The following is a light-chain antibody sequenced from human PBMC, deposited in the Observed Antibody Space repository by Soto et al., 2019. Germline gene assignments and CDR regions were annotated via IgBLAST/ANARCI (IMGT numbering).Light chain of an antibody. V-gene: IGLV1-51*02. CDR3: GTWDSSLSAVV. CDR2: END. J-gene: IGLJ2*01. Sequence: QSVLTQPPSVSAAPGQRVTISCSGSSSNIGNNYVSWYQQLPGTAPKLLIYENDKRPSAIPDRFSGSKSGTSATLGLTGLQTGYEADYYCGTWDSSLSAVVFGGGTKLTVL. CDR1: SSNIGNNY.